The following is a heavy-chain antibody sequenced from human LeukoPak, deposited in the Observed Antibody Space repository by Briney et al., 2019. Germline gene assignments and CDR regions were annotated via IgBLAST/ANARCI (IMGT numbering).Heavy chain of an antibody. Sequence: PGGSLRLSCAASGFTFSSYAMSWVRQAPGKGLEWVSTISGSGGATFYADSVKDRFLISRDNSKSTLYLQMNSLRDEDTAVYYCAKGSSLYYYDSWGQGTLVTVSS. CDR1: GFTFSSYA. CDR2: ISGSGGAT. J-gene: IGHJ4*02. CDR3: AKGSSLYYYDS. V-gene: IGHV3-23*01.